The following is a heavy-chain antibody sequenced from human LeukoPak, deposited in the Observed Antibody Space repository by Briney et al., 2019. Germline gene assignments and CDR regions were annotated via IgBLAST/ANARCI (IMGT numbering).Heavy chain of an antibody. CDR1: GFTFGDYG. V-gene: IGHV3-33*01. J-gene: IGHJ4*02. Sequence: PGGSLRLSCAASGFTFGDYGIHWVRQAPGQGLEWVALIWYDGSKKYYADSVKGRFTISRDNTKNTLYLQLNSLRADDTAVYYCARAHSSSSTFDLWGQGTLVTVSS. CDR3: ARAHSSSSTFDL. CDR2: IWYDGSKK. D-gene: IGHD6-6*01.